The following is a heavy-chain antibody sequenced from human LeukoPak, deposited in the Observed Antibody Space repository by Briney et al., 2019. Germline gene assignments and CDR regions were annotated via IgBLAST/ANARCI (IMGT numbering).Heavy chain of an antibody. D-gene: IGHD2-2*01. CDR3: ARVSRDPIVVVPAATVGMDV. Sequence: SQTPSLTCAISGDSVSSNSAAWNWIRQSPSRVLEWLGRTYYRSKWYNDYAVSVKSRITIKPDTSKNQFSLQLNSVTPEDTAVYYCARVSRDPIVVVPAATVGMDVWGQGTTVTVSS. V-gene: IGHV6-1*01. CDR1: GDSVSSNSAA. CDR2: TYYRSKWYN. J-gene: IGHJ6*02.